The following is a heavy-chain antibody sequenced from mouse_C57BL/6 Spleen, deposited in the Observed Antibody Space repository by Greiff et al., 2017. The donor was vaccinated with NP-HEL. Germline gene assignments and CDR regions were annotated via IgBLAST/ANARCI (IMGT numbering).Heavy chain of an antibody. CDR2: IYPGNSDT. CDR3: TRPPNYYGSSYWYFDV. CDR1: GYTFTSYW. D-gene: IGHD1-1*01. Sequence: VQLKQSGTVLARPGASVKMSCKTSGYTFTSYWMNWVKQRPGQGLEWIGAIYPGNSDTSYNQKFKGKAKLTAVTSASTAYMELSSLTNEDSAVYYCTRPPNYYGSSYWYFDVWGTGTTVTVSS. J-gene: IGHJ1*03. V-gene: IGHV1-5*01.